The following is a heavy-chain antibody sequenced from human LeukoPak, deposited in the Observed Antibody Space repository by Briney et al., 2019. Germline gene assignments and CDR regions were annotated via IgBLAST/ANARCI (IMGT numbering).Heavy chain of an antibody. CDR3: ARDSGYSGYGPFDY. Sequence: ASVNDSCKASGYTFTGYYTHWVRQAPGQGLEWMGCINPNSGSTNYAQKFQGRVTMQRDTTISTAYMELSRLRADDTAVYYCARDSGYSGYGPFDYWGQGTLVTVSS. CDR1: GYTFTGYY. J-gene: IGHJ4*02. V-gene: IGHV1-2*02. D-gene: IGHD5-12*01. CDR2: INPNSGST.